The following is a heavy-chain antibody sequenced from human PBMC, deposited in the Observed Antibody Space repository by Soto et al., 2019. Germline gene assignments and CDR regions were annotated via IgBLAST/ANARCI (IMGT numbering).Heavy chain of an antibody. J-gene: IGHJ6*02. CDR3: ARGYSSRPYGMDV. CDR2: TYYRSKWYN. V-gene: IGHV6-1*01. Sequence: PSPTLSLTCAISGDSVSRNSAAWNWFRQSPSRGLEWLGRTYYRSKWYNDYAVSVKSRITINPDTSKNQFSLQLNSVTPEDTAVYYCARGYSSRPYGMDVWGQGTTVTVSS. CDR1: GDSVSRNSAA. D-gene: IGHD6-13*01.